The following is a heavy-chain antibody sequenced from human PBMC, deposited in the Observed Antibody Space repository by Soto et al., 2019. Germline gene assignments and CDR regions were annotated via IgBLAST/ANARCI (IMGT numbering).Heavy chain of an antibody. CDR3: ARDPALRYSSSWYSAFDI. CDR2: IWYDGSNK. J-gene: IGHJ3*02. CDR1: GFTFSSYG. D-gene: IGHD6-13*01. V-gene: IGHV3-33*01. Sequence: QPGGSLRLSCAASGFTFSSYGMHWVRQAPGKGLEWVAVIWYDGSNKYYADSVKGRFTISRDNSKNTLYLQMNSLRAEDTAVYYCARDPALRYSSSWYSAFDIWGQGTMVTVSS.